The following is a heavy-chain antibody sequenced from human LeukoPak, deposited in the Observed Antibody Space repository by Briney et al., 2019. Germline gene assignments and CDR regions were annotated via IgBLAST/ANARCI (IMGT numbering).Heavy chain of an antibody. D-gene: IGHD6-19*01. CDR3: ARGVAGIAARGQFDP. CDR1: GGPISSYY. CDR2: IYSSGST. V-gene: IGHV4-4*07. Sequence: SETLSLTCFVSGGPISSYYWSWIRQPAGKGLEWIGRIYSSGSTNYNPSLKSRVTMSVDTSKNQFSLRLNSVTAADTAVYYCARGVAGIAARGQFDPWGQGILVTVSS. J-gene: IGHJ5*02.